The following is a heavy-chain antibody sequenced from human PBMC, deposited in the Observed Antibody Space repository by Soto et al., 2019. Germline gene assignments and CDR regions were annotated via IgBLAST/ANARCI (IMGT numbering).Heavy chain of an antibody. CDR2: TYYRSKWYN. CDR3: ARARGSYYGSGSFYYYGMDV. V-gene: IGHV6-1*01. Sequence: PSQTLSLTCAISGDSVSSNSAAWSWIRQSPSRGLEWLGRTYYRSKWYNDYAVSVKSRITINPDTSKNQFSLQLNSVTPEDTAVYYCARARGSYYGSGSFYYYGMDVWGQGTTVTVSS. J-gene: IGHJ6*02. CDR1: GDSVSSNSAA. D-gene: IGHD3-10*01.